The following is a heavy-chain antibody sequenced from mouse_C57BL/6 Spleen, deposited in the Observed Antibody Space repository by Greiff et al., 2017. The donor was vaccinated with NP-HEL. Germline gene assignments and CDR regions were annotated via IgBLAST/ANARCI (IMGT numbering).Heavy chain of an antibody. V-gene: IGHV10-1*01. CDR3: VRQEDGYLGY. Sequence: EVMLVESGGGLVQPKGSLKLSCAASGFSFNTYAMNWVRQAPGKGLEWVARIRSKSNNYATYYADSVKDRFTISRDDSESMLYLQMNNLKTEDTAMYYCVRQEDGYLGYWGQGTTLTVSS. CDR1: GFSFNTYA. J-gene: IGHJ2*01. D-gene: IGHD2-3*01. CDR2: IRSKSNNYAT.